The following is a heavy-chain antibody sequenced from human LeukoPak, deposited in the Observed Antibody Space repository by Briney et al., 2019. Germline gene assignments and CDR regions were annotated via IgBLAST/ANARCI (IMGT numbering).Heavy chain of an antibody. J-gene: IGHJ3*02. Sequence: PGRSLRLSCAASGFTFSSYSMHWVRQAPDKGLEWVAVISYDGSNKYYADSVKGRFTISRDNSKNTLYLQMNSLRAEDTAVYYCAKTGFAFGGYGDAFDIWGQGTMVTVSS. CDR1: GFTFSSYS. V-gene: IGHV3-30*18. D-gene: IGHD3-16*01. CDR3: AKTGFAFGGYGDAFDI. CDR2: ISYDGSNK.